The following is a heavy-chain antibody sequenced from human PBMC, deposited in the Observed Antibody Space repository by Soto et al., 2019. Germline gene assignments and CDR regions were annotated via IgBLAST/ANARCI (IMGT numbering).Heavy chain of an antibody. J-gene: IGHJ4*02. CDR2: ISSSSSYI. CDR1: GFTFSSYS. D-gene: IGHD3-3*01. Sequence: AGGSLRLSCAASGFTFSSYSMNWGRPAPGKGVEWVSSISSSSSYIYYADSVKGRFTISRDNAKNSLYLQMNSLRAEDTAVYYCARERAGDYDFWSGYYVSDYWGQGTLVTVSS. V-gene: IGHV3-21*01. CDR3: ARERAGDYDFWSGYYVSDY.